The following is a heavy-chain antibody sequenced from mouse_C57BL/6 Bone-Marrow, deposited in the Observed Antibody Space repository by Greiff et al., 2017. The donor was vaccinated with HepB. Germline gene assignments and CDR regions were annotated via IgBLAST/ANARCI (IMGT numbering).Heavy chain of an antibody. CDR1: GFTFSSYA. CDR3: ARGSNHYYAMDY. J-gene: IGHJ4*01. CDR2: ISDGGSYT. V-gene: IGHV5-4*03. D-gene: IGHD2-5*01. Sequence: EVNVVESGGGLVKPGGSLKLSCAASGFTFSSYAMSWVRQTPEKRLEWVATISDGGSYTYYPDNVKGRFTISRDNAKNNLYLQMSHLKSEDTAMYYCARGSNHYYAMDYWGQGTSVTVSS.